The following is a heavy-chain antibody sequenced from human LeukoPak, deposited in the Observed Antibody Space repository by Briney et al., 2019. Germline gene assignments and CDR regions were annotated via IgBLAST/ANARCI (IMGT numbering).Heavy chain of an antibody. V-gene: IGHV3-23*01. Sequence: GGSLRLSCAASGFTFSSYAMGWLRQAPGKGLEWVSGISGNGDSTYYADAVKGRFTISRDKSMKTLYVQMNSLRVEDTAVYYCAKAGNSNWYGSNWFDPWGQGTLVTVSS. J-gene: IGHJ5*02. CDR1: GFTFSSYA. CDR3: AKAGNSNWYGSNWFDP. CDR2: ISGNGDST. D-gene: IGHD6-13*01.